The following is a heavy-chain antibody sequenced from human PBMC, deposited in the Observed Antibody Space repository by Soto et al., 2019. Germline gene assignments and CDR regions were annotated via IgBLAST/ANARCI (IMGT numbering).Heavy chain of an antibody. Sequence: EVQLVESGGGLIQPGGSLRLSCAGSGINFNNYWMHWIRQTPGKGLVWVSHINNVAAIINYADSVRGRFTISRDNAGNTLYLQMNSLGVEDTATYYCASDEGRGLKYWCQGTSVTVSS. CDR2: INNVAAII. CDR3: ASDEGRGLKY. J-gene: IGHJ4*02. V-gene: IGHV3-74*01. CDR1: GINFNNYW.